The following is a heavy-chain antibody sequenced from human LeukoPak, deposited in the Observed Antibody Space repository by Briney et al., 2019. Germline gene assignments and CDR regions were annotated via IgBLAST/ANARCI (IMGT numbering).Heavy chain of an antibody. CDR3: ARGPYGSGSRPDY. CDR2: IYYTGST. V-gene: IGHV4-59*01. CDR1: GGSISSYY. D-gene: IGHD3-10*01. Sequence: PSETLSLTCTVSGGSISSYYWSWIRQPPRRGLEWIGYIYYTGSTNYNPSLKSRVTISVDTSKNQFSLKLSSVTAADTAVYYCARGPYGSGSRPDYWGQGTLVTVSS. J-gene: IGHJ4*02.